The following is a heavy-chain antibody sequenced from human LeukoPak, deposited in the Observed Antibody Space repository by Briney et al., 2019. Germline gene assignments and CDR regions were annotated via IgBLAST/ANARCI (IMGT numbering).Heavy chain of an antibody. V-gene: IGHV4-4*07. CDR3: GRARGGSGSYGHFDS. J-gene: IGHJ4*02. CDR2: IYTSGST. Sequence: NPSETLSLTCTVSGDSISGYYWTWIRQPAGKGLEWIGRIYTSGSTNYNPSLKSRVTMSVDTSKNQFSLKMSSLTAADTAMYYCGRARGGSGSYGHFDSWGQGTLVTVSS. D-gene: IGHD1-26*01. CDR1: GDSISGYY.